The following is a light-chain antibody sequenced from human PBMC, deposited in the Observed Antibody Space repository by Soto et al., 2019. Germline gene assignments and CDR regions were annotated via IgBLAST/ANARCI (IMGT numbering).Light chain of an antibody. CDR3: MQALQTPIT. CDR2: LGS. V-gene: IGKV2-28*01. J-gene: IGKJ5*01. CDR1: HSLLHSNGYNY. Sequence: DIVMTKSPLSLPVTSGEPASISCRSSHSLLHSNGYNYLDWYLQKPGQSPQLLIYLGSNRSSGVPDRFSGSGSGTDFTLKISRVEAEDVGVYYCMQALQTPITFGQGTRLEIK.